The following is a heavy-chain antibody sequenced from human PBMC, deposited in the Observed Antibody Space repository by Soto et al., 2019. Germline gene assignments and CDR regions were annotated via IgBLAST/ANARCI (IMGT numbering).Heavy chain of an antibody. CDR2: IYYSGST. V-gene: IGHV4-31*03. CDR1: GGSISRGGYY. Sequence: ASETLSLTCTVSGGSISRGGYYWSWFRQHPGKGLEWIGYIYYSGSTYYNPSLKSRVTISVDTSKNQFSLKLSSVTAADTAVYYCARGGYGELDIWGQGTMVTVS. CDR3: ARGGYGELDI. D-gene: IGHD4-17*01. J-gene: IGHJ3*02.